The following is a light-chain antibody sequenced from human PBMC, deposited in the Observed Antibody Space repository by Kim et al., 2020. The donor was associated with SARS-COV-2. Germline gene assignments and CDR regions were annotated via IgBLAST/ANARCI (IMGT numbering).Light chain of an antibody. CDR3: AAWDDSMSGWV. J-gene: IGLJ3*02. CDR2: RNN. Sequence: QRVTIGFSGSSANIGSNYVYWYQQMPGTAPKLVIYRNNQRPSGVPDRFSGSNSGTSASLTISGVGAEDEADYYCAAWDDSMSGWVFGGGTQLTVL. CDR1: SANIGSNY. V-gene: IGLV1-47*01.